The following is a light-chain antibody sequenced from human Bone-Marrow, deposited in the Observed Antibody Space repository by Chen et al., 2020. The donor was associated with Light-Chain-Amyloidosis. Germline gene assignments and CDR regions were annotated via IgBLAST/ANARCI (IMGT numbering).Light chain of an antibody. Sequence: DAVLTQSPLSLPVTLGQPASISCRSPRSLMGSDGNALLSWFQQRPGQSPRRLIDKVSNRDSGVPDRFSGSGSGTDFTLRISRVEAEDVGVYYCMQYTHWPHTFGQGTKLEIK. V-gene: IGKV2-30*01. CDR1: RSLMGSDGNAL. CDR3: MQYTHWPHT. CDR2: KVS. J-gene: IGKJ2*01.